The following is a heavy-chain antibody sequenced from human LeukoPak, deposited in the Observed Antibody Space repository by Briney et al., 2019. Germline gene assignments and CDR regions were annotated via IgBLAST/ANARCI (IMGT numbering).Heavy chain of an antibody. CDR1: GFTFSSYA. D-gene: IGHD3-3*01. Sequence: GGSLRLSCAASGFTFSSYAMSWVRQAPGKGLEWVSAISGSGGSTYYADSVKGRFTISRDNSKNTLYLQMNSLRAEDTAVYYCAKLRADYDFWSGPRGADYWGQGTPVTVSS. V-gene: IGHV3-23*01. J-gene: IGHJ4*02. CDR3: AKLRADYDFWSGPRGADY. CDR2: ISGSGGST.